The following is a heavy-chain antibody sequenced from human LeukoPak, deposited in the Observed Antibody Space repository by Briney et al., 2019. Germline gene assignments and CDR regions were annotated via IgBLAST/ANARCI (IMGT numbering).Heavy chain of an antibody. CDR1: GGSISSSNW. CDR3: AREGGDYAQYYYYYGMDV. Sequence: SETLSLTCAVSGGSISSSNWWSWVRQPPGKGLEWIGEIYNSGSTNYNPSLKSRVTISVDKSKNQFSPKLSSVTAADTAVYYCAREGGDYAQYYYYYGMDVWGQGTTVTVSS. J-gene: IGHJ6*02. V-gene: IGHV4-4*02. CDR2: IYNSGST. D-gene: IGHD4-17*01.